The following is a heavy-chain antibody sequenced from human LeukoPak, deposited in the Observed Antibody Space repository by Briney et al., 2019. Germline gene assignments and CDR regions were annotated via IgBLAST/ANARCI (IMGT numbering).Heavy chain of an antibody. J-gene: IGHJ4*02. D-gene: IGHD6-19*01. CDR2: ISSSGSTI. CDR1: GFTFSNYE. Sequence: GGSLRLSCAASGFTFSNYEMNWVRQAPGKGLEWVSYISSSGSTIYYADSVKGRFTISRDNAKNSPYLQMNSLRAEDTAVYYCARDLSSGWYLSSASYYFDYWGQGTLVTVSS. V-gene: IGHV3-48*03. CDR3: ARDLSSGWYLSSASYYFDY.